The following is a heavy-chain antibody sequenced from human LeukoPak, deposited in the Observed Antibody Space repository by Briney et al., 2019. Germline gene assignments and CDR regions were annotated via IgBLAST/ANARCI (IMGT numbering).Heavy chain of an antibody. CDR2: IWYDGSNK. Sequence: GGSLRLSCAASGFTFSSYGMHWVRQAPGKGLEWVAVIWYDGSNKYYADSVKGRFTISRDNSKNTLYLQMNSLRAEDTAVYYCARGLTWGERGAFDIWGQGTMVTVSS. CDR3: ARGLTWGERGAFDI. J-gene: IGHJ3*02. D-gene: IGHD7-27*01. V-gene: IGHV3-33*01. CDR1: GFTFSSYG.